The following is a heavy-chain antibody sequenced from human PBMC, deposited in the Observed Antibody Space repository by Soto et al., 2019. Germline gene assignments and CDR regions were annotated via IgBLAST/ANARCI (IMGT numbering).Heavy chain of an antibody. CDR3: ATPRGYCSGGSCYFAFDF. CDR2: IIPILGIA. J-gene: IGHJ3*01. CDR1: GGTFSSYT. Sequence: QVQLVQSGAEVKKPGSSVKVSCKASGGTFSSYTISWVRQAPGHGLEWMGRIIPILGIANYAQKFQGRVTITADKSTSTAYMELRSLRSEYTAVYYWATPRGYCSGGSCYFAFDFWGHGTMVTVSS. V-gene: IGHV1-69*02. D-gene: IGHD2-15*01.